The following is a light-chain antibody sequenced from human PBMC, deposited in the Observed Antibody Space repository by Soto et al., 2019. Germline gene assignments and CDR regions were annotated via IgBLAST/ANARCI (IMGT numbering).Light chain of an antibody. CDR1: QSVTSSY. Sequence: EIVLTQSPGTLSLSPGEIATLSCRASQSVTSSYLAWYQQKPGQAPRLVIYDASNRATGIPDRFSGSGSGTYFTLTISSLEPEDFAVYYCPHYGTSLWTFGQGTKVEIK. CDR3: PHYGTSLWT. CDR2: DAS. V-gene: IGKV3-20*01. J-gene: IGKJ1*01.